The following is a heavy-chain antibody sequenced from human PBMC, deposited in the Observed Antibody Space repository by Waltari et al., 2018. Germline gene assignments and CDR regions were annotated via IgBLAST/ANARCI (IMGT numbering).Heavy chain of an antibody. Sequence: EEQLVESGGGLVEPGWSLRLSCAAPGFTFTDAWMSWVGQATGKGVEWVGRIKSNADGYTTDYAAPVKGRFTISRDDSISMVYLQMNNLRTEVTAVYDCAAWTALRGGQGTMVTVSS. D-gene: IGHD2-21*02. V-gene: IGHV3-15*01. CDR1: GFTFTDAW. CDR3: AAWTALR. CDR2: IKSNADGYTT. J-gene: IGHJ3*01.